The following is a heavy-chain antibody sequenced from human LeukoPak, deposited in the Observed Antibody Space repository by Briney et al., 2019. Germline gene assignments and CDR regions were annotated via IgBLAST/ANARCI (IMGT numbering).Heavy chain of an antibody. D-gene: IGHD3-10*01. J-gene: IGHJ4*02. Sequence: SVKVSCKASGGTFSSYAISWVRQAPGQGLEWMGGIIPIFGTANYAQKFQGRVTITAGKSTSTAYMELSSLRSEDTAVYCCASGPVRGVIMHDLYDYWGQGTLVTVSS. CDR1: GGTFSSYA. CDR2: IIPIFGTA. CDR3: ASGPVRGVIMHDLYDY. V-gene: IGHV1-69*06.